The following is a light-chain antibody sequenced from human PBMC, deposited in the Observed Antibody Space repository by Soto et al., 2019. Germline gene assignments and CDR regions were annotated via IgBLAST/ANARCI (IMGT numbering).Light chain of an antibody. CDR1: QSVSSN. CDR3: QQYNNWWT. J-gene: IGKJ1*01. Sequence: EIVMTQSPATLSASPGERATLSCRASQSVSSNLAWYQQKPGQAPRLLIYGASTRATGIPARFSGSGSGTEFTLTISSLQSEDFAVYYCQQYNNWWTFGQGTKV. V-gene: IGKV3-15*01. CDR2: GAS.